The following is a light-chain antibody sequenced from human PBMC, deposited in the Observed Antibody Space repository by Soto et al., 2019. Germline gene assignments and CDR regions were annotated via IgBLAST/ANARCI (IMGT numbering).Light chain of an antibody. CDR1: HDISNY. V-gene: IGKV1-33*01. CDR2: DAS. J-gene: IGKJ3*01. CDR3: QQYAYLPLT. Sequence: DIPMTQSPSSLSASVGDRVTITCQASHDISNYLNWYQQKPGKAPKLLIYDASNLETGVPSRFSGSGSGIDFTFTISSLQPEDIATYYCQQYAYLPLTFGPGTKVDIK.